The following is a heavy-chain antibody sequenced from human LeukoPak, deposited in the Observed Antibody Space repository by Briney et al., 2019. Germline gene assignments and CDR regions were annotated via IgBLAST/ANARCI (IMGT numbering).Heavy chain of an antibody. CDR1: GFAFDAHG. J-gene: IGHJ4*02. D-gene: IGHD5-24*01. CDR3: AKQSGSMANFDF. CDR2: IWFDGTKI. Sequence: GGSLRLSCATSGFAFDAHGMHWVCQAPGKGLDWLATIWFDGTKIYYAQSVKGRFTISRDNSKNTLYLLMETLRVEDTAVYHCAKQSGSMANFDFWGQGTQVIVSS. V-gene: IGHV3-33*03.